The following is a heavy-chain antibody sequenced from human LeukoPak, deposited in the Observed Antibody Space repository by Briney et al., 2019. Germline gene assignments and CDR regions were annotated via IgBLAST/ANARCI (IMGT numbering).Heavy chain of an antibody. CDR2: NYPGDSDT. CDR3: ARHGDDYGDYVFKSRTEFDY. V-gene: IGHV5-51*01. Sequence: GESLKISCKGSGYSFTSYWIGWVRPTPGKGLEWMGINYPGDSDTRYSTSFEGQVTISADKSISTAYLQWSSLKASDTAMYYCARHGDDYGDYVFKSRTEFDYWGQGTLVTVSS. CDR1: GYSFTSYW. J-gene: IGHJ4*02. D-gene: IGHD4-17*01.